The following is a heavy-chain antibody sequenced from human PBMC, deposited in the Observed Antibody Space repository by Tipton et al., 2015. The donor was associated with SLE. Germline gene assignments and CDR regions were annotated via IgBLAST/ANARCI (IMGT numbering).Heavy chain of an antibody. J-gene: IGHJ4*01. CDR1: GGSISSSSYY. Sequence: TLSLTCTVSGGSISSSSYYWGWIRQPPGKGLEWIGSIYYSGSTYYNPSLKSRVTISVDTSKNQFSLKLSSVTAADTAVYYCVRRKMVPGFGEIGLFDYWGQGTLVTVSS. CDR2: IYYSGST. V-gene: IGHV4-39*01. D-gene: IGHD3-10*01. CDR3: VRRKMVPGFGEIGLFDY.